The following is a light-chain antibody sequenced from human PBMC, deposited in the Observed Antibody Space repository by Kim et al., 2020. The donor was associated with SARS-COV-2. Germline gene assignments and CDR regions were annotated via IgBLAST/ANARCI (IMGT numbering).Light chain of an antibody. J-gene: IGKJ1*01. CDR1: QSLLHSDGKTY. Sequence: DIVMTQTPLSLSVTPGQPASISCKSSQSLLHSDGKTYLYWYLQKPGQSPQLLIYEVSIRFSGVPDRFSGSGSGTDFTLKISRVQAEDVGVYYRLQGIHLPTFGQGTKVDIK. CDR3: LQGIHLPT. CDR2: EVS. V-gene: IGKV2-29*02.